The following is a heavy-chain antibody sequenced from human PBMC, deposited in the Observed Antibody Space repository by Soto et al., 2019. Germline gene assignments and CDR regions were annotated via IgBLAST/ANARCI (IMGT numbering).Heavy chain of an antibody. V-gene: IGHV3-23*01. D-gene: IGHD1-26*01. CDR3: AKVGPSYYYGMDV. J-gene: IGHJ6*02. CDR2: ISGSGRTI. CDR1: GFTFSAYW. Sequence: GGSLRLSCAASGFTFSAYWMSWVRQAPGRGLEWVSSISGSGRTIYHADSMRGRFAISRDNSKNSLYLQLNNLRVDDTAVYYCAKVGPSYYYGMDVWGQGTTVTVSS.